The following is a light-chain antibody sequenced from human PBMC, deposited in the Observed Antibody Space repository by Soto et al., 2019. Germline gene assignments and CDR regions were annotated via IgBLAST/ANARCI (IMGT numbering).Light chain of an antibody. CDR3: VAWDDSLNGYVV. Sequence: QSVLTQPPSASVTPGQRVTISCSGSSSNIGSNTVNWYQQLPGTAPKLVIYSNNQRPSGVPDRFSGSKSGTSASLAISGLQSEDEADYYCVAWDDSLNGYVVFGGGTKVTVL. CDR1: SSNIGSNT. V-gene: IGLV1-44*01. J-gene: IGLJ2*01. CDR2: SNN.